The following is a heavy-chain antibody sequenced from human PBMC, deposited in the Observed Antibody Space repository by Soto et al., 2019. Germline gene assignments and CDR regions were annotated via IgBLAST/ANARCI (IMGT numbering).Heavy chain of an antibody. CDR2: INPNSGGT. V-gene: IGHV1-2*02. Sequence: ASVKVSCKASGYTFTGYYMHWVRQAPGQGLEWMGWINPNSGGTNYAQKFQGRVTMTSDTSITTAYMELSRLTSDDTAVYYCARVSLAGATTADYWGQGTLATVSS. D-gene: IGHD1-26*01. CDR1: GYTFTGYY. CDR3: ARVSLAGATTADY. J-gene: IGHJ4*02.